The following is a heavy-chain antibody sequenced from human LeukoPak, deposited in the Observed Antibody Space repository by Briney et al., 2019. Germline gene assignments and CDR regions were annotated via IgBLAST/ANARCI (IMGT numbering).Heavy chain of an antibody. V-gene: IGHV4-4*02. D-gene: IGHD3-3*01. CDR1: GGSISSSNW. CDR3: ARGGITIFGVVIGFDY. Sequence: SETLSLTCAVSGGSISSSNWWSWVRQPPGKGLEWIGEIYHSGSTNYNPSLKSRVTISVDKSKNKFSLKLSSVTAADTAVYYCARGGITIFGVVIGFDYWGQGTLVTVSS. CDR2: IYHSGST. J-gene: IGHJ4*02.